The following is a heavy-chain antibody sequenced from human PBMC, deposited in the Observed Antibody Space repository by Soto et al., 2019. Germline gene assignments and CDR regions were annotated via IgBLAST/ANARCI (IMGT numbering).Heavy chain of an antibody. V-gene: IGHV3-30-3*01. Sequence: VQLVESGGGVVQPGRSLRLSCAASGFTFSSYAMHWVRQAPGKGLEWVAVISYDGSNKYYADSVKGRFTISRDNSKNTLYLQMNSLRAEDTAVYYCARDMISARDAFDIWGQGTMVTVSS. CDR2: ISYDGSNK. CDR3: ARDMISARDAFDI. D-gene: IGHD3-22*01. CDR1: GFTFSSYA. J-gene: IGHJ3*02.